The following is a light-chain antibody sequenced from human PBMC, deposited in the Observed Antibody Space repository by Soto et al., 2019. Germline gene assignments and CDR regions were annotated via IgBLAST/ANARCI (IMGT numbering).Light chain of an antibody. CDR3: HSRA. CDR1: QSISSW. Sequence: DIQMTQTPSTLCASVGYRFTITCRASQSISSWLAWYQQKPGRAPKLLIYDASTLESGVPSRFSGSGSETEFTLTISRLQPDDFAPYFCHSRAFGQGTRLEI. V-gene: IGKV1-5*01. J-gene: IGKJ5*01. CDR2: DAS.